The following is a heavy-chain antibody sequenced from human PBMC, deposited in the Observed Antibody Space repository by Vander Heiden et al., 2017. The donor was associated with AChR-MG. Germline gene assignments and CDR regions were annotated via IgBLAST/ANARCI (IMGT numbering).Heavy chain of an antibody. CDR2: ISGSGGST. CDR1: GFTFSSYA. CDR3: AGRIAAAGWLA. V-gene: IGHV3-23*01. J-gene: IGHJ5*02. D-gene: IGHD6-13*01. Sequence: EVQLLESGGGLVQPGGSLRLSCAASGFTFSSYAMSWVRQAPGKGLEWVSAISGSGGSTYYADSVKGRFTSSRDNSKNTLYLQMNSLRAEDTAVYYCAGRIAAAGWLAWGQGTLVTVSS.